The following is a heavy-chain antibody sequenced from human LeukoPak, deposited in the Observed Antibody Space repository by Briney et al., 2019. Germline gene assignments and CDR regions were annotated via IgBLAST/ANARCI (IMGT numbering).Heavy chain of an antibody. CDR1: EFTFSTYN. CDR2: ISSSGSTI. CDR3: ARERRMTTVTTSVYYGMDV. D-gene: IGHD4-17*01. J-gene: IGHJ6*02. Sequence: PGGSLRLSCAASEFTFSTYNMTWVRQAPGKGLEWVSYISSSGSTIYYADSVKGRFTISRDNAKNSLYLQMNSLRAEDTAVYYCARERRMTTVTTSVYYGMDVWGQGTTVTVSS. V-gene: IGHV3-48*01.